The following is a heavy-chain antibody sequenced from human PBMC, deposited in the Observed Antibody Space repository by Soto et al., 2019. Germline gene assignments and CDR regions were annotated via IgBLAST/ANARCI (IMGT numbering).Heavy chain of an antibody. CDR2: IYPGGSDT. J-gene: IGHJ6*02. Sequence: GESLKISCKGSGYSFTNYWIGWVRQMPGKGLEWMGIIYPGGSDTRHSPSFQGQVTISADKSINTAYLQWSSLKASDTAMYYCARQWISVPDARNYHYFPMDVRGQGTTVTVSS. V-gene: IGHV5-51*01. CDR3: ARQWISVPDARNYHYFPMDV. D-gene: IGHD5-12*01. CDR1: GYSFTNYW.